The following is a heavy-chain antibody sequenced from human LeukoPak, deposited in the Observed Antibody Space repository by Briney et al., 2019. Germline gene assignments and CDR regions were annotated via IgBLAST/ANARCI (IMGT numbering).Heavy chain of an antibody. CDR2: INPNSGGT. D-gene: IGHD2-2*01. CDR3: ARYAPGWFDP. Sequence: GASVKVSCKASGYTFTGYYMHWVRQAPGQGLEWMGWINPNSGGTNYAQKFRGWVIMTRDTSISTAYMELSRLRSDDTAVYYCARYAPGWFDPWGQGTLVTVSS. CDR1: GYTFTGYY. J-gene: IGHJ5*02. V-gene: IGHV1-2*04.